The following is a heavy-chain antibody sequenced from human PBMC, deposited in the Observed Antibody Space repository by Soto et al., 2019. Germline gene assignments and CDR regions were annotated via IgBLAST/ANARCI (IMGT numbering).Heavy chain of an antibody. V-gene: IGHV3-23*01. CDR3: AKDMEYGDYAVGGMDV. Sequence: EVQLLESGGGLVQPGGSLRLSCAASGFTFSSYAMSWVRQAPGKGLEWVSAISGSGGSTYYADSVKGRFTISRDNXKXXMYLQMNSLRAEDTAVYYCAKDMEYGDYAVGGMDVWGQGTTVTVSS. CDR2: ISGSGGST. J-gene: IGHJ6*02. D-gene: IGHD4-17*01. CDR1: GFTFSSYA.